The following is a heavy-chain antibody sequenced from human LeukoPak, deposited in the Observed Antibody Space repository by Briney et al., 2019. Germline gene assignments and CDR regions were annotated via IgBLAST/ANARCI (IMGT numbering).Heavy chain of an antibody. D-gene: IGHD1-26*01. CDR2: MYYTGST. J-gene: IGHJ5*02. Sequence: SEPLSLLCTVSGRPISSYYWRWLRQPPGKGLEWIGYMYYTGSTNYNPSLKSRLTISVDTSKNQFSLRLSSVTAADTAVYYCARDGCPTTKSGCVGNWFDPWGQGTLVTVSS. CDR3: ARDGCPTTKSGCVGNWFDP. V-gene: IGHV4-59*01. CDR1: GRPISSYY.